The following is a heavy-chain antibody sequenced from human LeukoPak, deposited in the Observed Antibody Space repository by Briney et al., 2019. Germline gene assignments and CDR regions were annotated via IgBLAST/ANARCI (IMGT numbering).Heavy chain of an antibody. V-gene: IGHV3-53*01. CDR2: IYSRGDA. CDR1: EFIVSINY. D-gene: IGHD4/OR15-4a*01. Sequence: GGSLRLSCAASEFIVSINYMTWVRQAPGKGLEWVSLIYSRGDAKYADSVKGRFTISRDNSKNTLYLQMNSLRAEDTAVYYCARRAGAYSHPYDYWAREPWSPSP. J-gene: IGHJ4*02. CDR3: ARRAGAYSHPYDY.